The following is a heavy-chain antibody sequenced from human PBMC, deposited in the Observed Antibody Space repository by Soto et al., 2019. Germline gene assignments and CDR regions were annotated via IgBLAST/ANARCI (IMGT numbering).Heavy chain of an antibody. V-gene: IGHV5-10-1*01. CDR3: ARQIYDSDTGPNFQYYFDS. D-gene: IGHD3-22*01. CDR2: IDPSDSQT. J-gene: IGHJ4*02. CDR1: GYSFAGYW. Sequence: GESLKISCKGSGYSFAGYWITWVRQKPGNGLEWMGRIDPSDSQTYYSPSFRGHVTISVTKSITTVFLQWSSLRASDTAMYYCARQIYDSDTGPNFQYYFDSWGQGTLVTVSS.